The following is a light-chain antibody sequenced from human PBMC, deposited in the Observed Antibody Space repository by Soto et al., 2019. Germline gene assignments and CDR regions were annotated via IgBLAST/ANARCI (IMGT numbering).Light chain of an antibody. Sequence: DIQMTQSPSSLSASVGDRVTITCQASQDISNYLNWYQQKPGKAPKLLIYDASNLETGVPSRFSGSGSGTDFTFTISSLQPEDIATYYCQQYDNLPYTFGKGTKLAIK. J-gene: IGKJ2*01. CDR3: QQYDNLPYT. CDR2: DAS. V-gene: IGKV1-33*01. CDR1: QDISNY.